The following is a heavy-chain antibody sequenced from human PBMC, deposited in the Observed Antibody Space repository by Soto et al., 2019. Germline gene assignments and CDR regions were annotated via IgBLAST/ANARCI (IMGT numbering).Heavy chain of an antibody. V-gene: IGHV1-69*01. D-gene: IGHD6-6*01. Sequence: QVQLVQSVAEVKKPGSSVNVSCKASGGTFSSYAISWVRQAPGQGLEWMGGIIPIFGTANYAQKFQGRVTITADESTSTAYMELSSLRSEDTAVYYCARQGTSPEQLVGGCDYWGQGTLVTVSS. J-gene: IGHJ4*02. CDR1: GGTFSSYA. CDR2: IIPIFGTA. CDR3: ARQGTSPEQLVGGCDY.